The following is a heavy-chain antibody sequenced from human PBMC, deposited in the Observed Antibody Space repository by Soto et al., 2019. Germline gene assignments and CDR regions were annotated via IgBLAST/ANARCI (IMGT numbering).Heavy chain of an antibody. V-gene: IGHV3-30*18. D-gene: IGHD3-3*01. Sequence: QVQLVESGGGVVQPGRSLRLSCAASGFTFSSYGMHWVRQAPGKGLEWVAVISDDGSNKYYADSVKGRFTISRDNSKNTLYLQMNSLRAEDTAVYYCAKGRDFDYWGQGTLVTVSS. CDR3: AKGRDFDY. CDR1: GFTFSSYG. CDR2: ISDDGSNK. J-gene: IGHJ4*02.